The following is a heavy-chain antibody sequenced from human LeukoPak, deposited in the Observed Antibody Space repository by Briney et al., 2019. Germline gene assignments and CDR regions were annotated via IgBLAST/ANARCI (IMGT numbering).Heavy chain of an antibody. D-gene: IGHD5-12*01. J-gene: IGHJ4*02. CDR2: MNPNSGNT. CDR3: ARANSGYDRNMYYFDY. Sequence: ASVKVSCKASGYTFTSYDINWVRQATGQGLEWMGWMNPNSGNTGYAQKFQGRVTMTRDTSISTAYMELSRLRSDDTAVYYCARANSGYDRNMYYFDYWGQGTLVTVSS. V-gene: IGHV1-8*01. CDR1: GYTFTSYD.